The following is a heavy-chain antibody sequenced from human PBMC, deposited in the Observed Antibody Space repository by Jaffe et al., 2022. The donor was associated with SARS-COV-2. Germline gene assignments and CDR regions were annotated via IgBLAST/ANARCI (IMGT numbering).Heavy chain of an antibody. D-gene: IGHD6-19*01. CDR1: GFTFSSYW. J-gene: IGHJ5*02. CDR2: IKQDGSEK. CDR3: ASVMSSGWGGYNWFDP. Sequence: EVQLVESGGGLVQPGGSLRLSCAASGFTFSSYWMSWVRQAPGKGLEWVANIKQDGSEKYYVDSVKGRFTISRDNAKNSLYLQMNSLRAEDTAVYYCASVMSSGWGGYNWFDPWGQGTLVTVSS. V-gene: IGHV3-7*01.